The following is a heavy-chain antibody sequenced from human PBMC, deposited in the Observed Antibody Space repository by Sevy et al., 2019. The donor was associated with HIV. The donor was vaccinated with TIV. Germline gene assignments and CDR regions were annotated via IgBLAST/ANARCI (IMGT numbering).Heavy chain of an antibody. J-gene: IGHJ6*02. D-gene: IGHD3-3*01. CDR2: IYYSGRT. CDR3: ARDSYRITIFGVPFDSRYGMDV. Sequence: SETLSLTCTVSGGSISSYYWSWIRQPPGKGLEWIGYIYYSGRTNYNPSLKSRVTISVDTSKNQFSLKLSSVTAADTAVYYCARDSYRITIFGVPFDSRYGMDVWGQGTTVTVSS. CDR1: GGSISSYY. V-gene: IGHV4-59*01.